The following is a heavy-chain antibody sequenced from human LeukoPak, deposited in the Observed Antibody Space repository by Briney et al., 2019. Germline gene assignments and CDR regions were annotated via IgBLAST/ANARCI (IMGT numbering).Heavy chain of an antibody. CDR1: GYTFTGYY. Sequence: ASVKVSCKASGYTFTGYYMHWVRQAPGQGLEWMGWINPNSGGTNYAQKFQGRVTMTRDTSISTAYMELSRLRSDDTAVYYCARAQVVRGVKDYYYYGMDVWGQGTTVTVSS. CDR2: INPNSGGT. CDR3: ARAQVVRGVKDYYYYGMDV. J-gene: IGHJ6*02. D-gene: IGHD3-10*01. V-gene: IGHV1-2*02.